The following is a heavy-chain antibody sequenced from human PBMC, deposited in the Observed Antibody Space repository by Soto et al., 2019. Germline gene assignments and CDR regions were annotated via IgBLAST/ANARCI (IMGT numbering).Heavy chain of an antibody. CDR3: AKDLTRIQLWFPSPQQLVRDDY. V-gene: IGHV3-30-3*01. CDR1: GFTFSSSA. Sequence: PGGSLRLSCAASGFTFSSSAMHWVRQSPGKGLEWVAVISYDGAYQDYADSVKGRFTISKDISKNTLYLQMDSLRPADTAVYYCAKDLTRIQLWFPSPQQLVRDDYWGQGTLVTVSS. D-gene: IGHD5-18*01. CDR2: ISYDGAYQ. J-gene: IGHJ4*02.